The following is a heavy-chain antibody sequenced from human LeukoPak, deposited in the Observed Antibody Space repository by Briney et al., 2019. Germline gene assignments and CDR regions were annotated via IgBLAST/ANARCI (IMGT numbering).Heavy chain of an antibody. J-gene: IGHJ5*02. D-gene: IGHD3-3*01. CDR2: IHFSGNT. V-gene: IGHV4-59*01. CDR1: GGSIRDDY. CDR3: AREPGVNDFWSSGPLDPRSWLDP. Sequence: PPETLSLTCTVSGGSIRDDYWSWIRQAPGKGLEWIVYIHFSGNTKYNPSLKSRVIISLDTSKNQLSLKVTSVTAADTAVYYCAREPGVNDFWSSGPLDPRSWLDPWGQGTLVTVSS.